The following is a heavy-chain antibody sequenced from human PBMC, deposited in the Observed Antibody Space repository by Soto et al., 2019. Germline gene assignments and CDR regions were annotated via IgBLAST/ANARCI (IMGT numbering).Heavy chain of an antibody. D-gene: IGHD4-4*01. Sequence: GGSLRLSCAASGFTFSSYAMHWVRQAPGKGLEWVAVISYDGSNKYYADSVKGRFTISRDNSKNTLYLQMNSLRAEDTAVYYCARDWATVTTWNYYYYGMDVWGQGTTVTVSS. CDR3: ARDWATVTTWNYYYYGMDV. CDR2: ISYDGSNK. J-gene: IGHJ6*02. V-gene: IGHV3-30-3*01. CDR1: GFTFSSYA.